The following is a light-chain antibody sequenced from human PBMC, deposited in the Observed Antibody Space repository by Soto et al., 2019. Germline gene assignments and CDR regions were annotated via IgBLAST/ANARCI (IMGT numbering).Light chain of an antibody. Sequence: EIILTQSPATLSLPPGERATLSCMASQSVSSFLAWYQQKPGQAPRLLIYDASNRATGIPARFSGSGSGTDFTLTIRSLETEDFAVYYCQQRSNWPPTFGGGTK. CDR1: QSVSSF. V-gene: IGKV3-11*01. CDR2: DAS. J-gene: IGKJ4*01. CDR3: QQRSNWPPT.